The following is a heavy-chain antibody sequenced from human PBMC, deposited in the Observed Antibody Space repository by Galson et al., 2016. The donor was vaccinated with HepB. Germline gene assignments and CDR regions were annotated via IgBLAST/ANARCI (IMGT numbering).Heavy chain of an antibody. J-gene: IGHJ6*02. D-gene: IGHD3-16*01. CDR1: GDSVSTTSGA. CDR3: ARDGGSYVYSYGVDV. V-gene: IGHV6-1*01. CDR2: TFYRSKWYS. Sequence: CAISGDSVSTTSGAWHWIRQSPSRGLAWLGRTFYRSKWYSEYAVSVKSRIIVNPDTSKNQLSLHLTSLTPEDSAVYYCARDGGSYVYSYGVDVWGQGTTVTVSS.